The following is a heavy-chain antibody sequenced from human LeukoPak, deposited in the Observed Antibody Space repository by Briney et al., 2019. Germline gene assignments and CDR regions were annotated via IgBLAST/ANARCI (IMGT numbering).Heavy chain of an antibody. V-gene: IGHV3-23*01. CDR3: ARVEAVAGSPRYWYFDL. CDR1: GFTFSSSW. D-gene: IGHD6-19*01. J-gene: IGHJ2*01. Sequence: GGSLRLSCVASGFTFSSSWMTWVRQAPGKGLEWVSAISGSGGSTYYADPVKGRFTISRDNSKNTLYLQMNSLRAEDTAVYYCARVEAVAGSPRYWYFDLWGRGTLVTVSS. CDR2: ISGSGGST.